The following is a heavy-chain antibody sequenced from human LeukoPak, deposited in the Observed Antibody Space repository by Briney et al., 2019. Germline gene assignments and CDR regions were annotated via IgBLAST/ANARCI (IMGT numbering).Heavy chain of an antibody. D-gene: IGHD6-6*01. CDR2: IYNSGST. CDR1: GGSISNYH. CDR3: ARRGAARPGGSYSMDV. J-gene: IGHJ6*02. Sequence: SETLSLACTVSGGSISNYHWSWIWQPPGKGLEYIGYIYNSGSTNYKPSLKSRVTISIDTSKNQLSLKLSSVTAADTAVYYCARRGAARPGGSYSMDVWGQGTTVTVSS. V-gene: IGHV4-59*01.